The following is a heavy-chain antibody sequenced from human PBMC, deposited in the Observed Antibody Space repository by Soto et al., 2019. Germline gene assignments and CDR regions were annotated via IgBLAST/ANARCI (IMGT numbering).Heavy chain of an antibody. CDR3: ARGFIYYGSGGYYNKDYYYGMDV. CDR1: GGSFSGYY. J-gene: IGHJ6*02. CDR2: INHSGST. D-gene: IGHD3-10*01. Sequence: SETLSLTCAVYGGSFSGYYWSWIRQPPGKGLEWIGEINHSGSTNYNPSLKSRVTISVDTSKNQFSLKLSSVTAADTAVYYCARGFIYYGSGGYYNKDYYYGMDVWGQGTTVTVS. V-gene: IGHV4-34*01.